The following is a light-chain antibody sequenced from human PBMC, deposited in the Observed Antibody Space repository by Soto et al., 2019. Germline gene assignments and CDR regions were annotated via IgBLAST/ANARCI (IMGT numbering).Light chain of an antibody. V-gene: IGKV4-1*01. CDR3: QQYYSDFFP. Sequence: DIVMTQSPEFLAVPLGERATINCKSSQSLLYSSNNKTYLAWYQHRPVQSPKMLIFWASARESGVPDRFSGSGSETDFTLSLSRLQAEDAAVYYCQQYYSDFFPFGQGTRLEIK. CDR1: QSLLYSSNNKTY. J-gene: IGKJ2*01. CDR2: WAS.